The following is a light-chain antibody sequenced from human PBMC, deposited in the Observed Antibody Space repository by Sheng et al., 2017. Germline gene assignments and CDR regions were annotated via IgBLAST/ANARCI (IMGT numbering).Light chain of an antibody. J-gene: IGKJ2*01. CDR2: ETS. Sequence: EIVMTQSPATLSVSPGERAILSCRASKSVGVDLAWYQQKPGQAPRLLIYETSTRAIGIPARFSGSGSGTDFSLTINSLQPEDSATYYCQQTLSSPYTFAQGTKVEVK. CDR3: QQTLSSPYT. V-gene: IGKV3-15*01. CDR1: KSVGVD.